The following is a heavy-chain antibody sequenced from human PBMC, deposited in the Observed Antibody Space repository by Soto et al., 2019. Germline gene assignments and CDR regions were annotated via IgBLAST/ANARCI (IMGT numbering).Heavy chain of an antibody. V-gene: IGHV1-18*01. CDR3: ARGSIAVAGGNAFDI. D-gene: IGHD6-19*01. Sequence: GSVKGCCTASGYTFTIYGMSWVRQAPGQGLEWMGWISAYNGNTNYAQKLQGRVTMTTDTSTSTAYMELRSLRSDDRAVYYCARGSIAVAGGNAFDIWGQGTMVTVS. CDR2: ISAYNGNT. CDR1: GYTFTIYG. J-gene: IGHJ3*02.